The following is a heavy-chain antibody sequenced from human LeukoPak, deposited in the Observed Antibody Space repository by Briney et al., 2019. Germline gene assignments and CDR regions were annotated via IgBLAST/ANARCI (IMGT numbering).Heavy chain of an antibody. V-gene: IGHV3-48*02. D-gene: IGHD5-18*01. J-gene: IGHJ4*02. CDR1: GGSINSNN. Sequence: PSETLSLTCNVSGGSINSNNHYWGWIRQAPGKGLKWVSYISSSSSTIYYADSVKGRFTISRDNAKNSLYLQMNSLRDEDTAVYYCARYVDATMLTWGQGTLVTVSS. CDR3: ARYVDATMLT. CDR2: ISSSSSTI.